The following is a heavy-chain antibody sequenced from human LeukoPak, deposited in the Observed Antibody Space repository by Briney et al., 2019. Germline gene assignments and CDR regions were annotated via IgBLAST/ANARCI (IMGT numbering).Heavy chain of an antibody. D-gene: IGHD6-19*01. CDR3: ARRAVAGTGGWDY. J-gene: IGHJ4*02. CDR1: GGSFSGYY. V-gene: IGHV4-59*08. Sequence: SETLSLTCAVYGGSFSGYYWSWIRQPPGKGLEWIGYIYYSGSTNYNPSLKSRVTISVDTSKNQFSLKLSSVTAADTAVYYCARRAVAGTGGWDYWGQGTLVTVSS. CDR2: IYYSGST.